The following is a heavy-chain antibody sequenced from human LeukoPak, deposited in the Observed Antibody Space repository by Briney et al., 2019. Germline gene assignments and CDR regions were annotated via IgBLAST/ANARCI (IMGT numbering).Heavy chain of an antibody. CDR3: AGQAYSSGWLDN. J-gene: IGHJ4*02. V-gene: IGHV4-59*01. D-gene: IGHD6-19*01. Sequence: SETLSLTCTVSGGSFSDYYWNFIRQPPGKGLEWIGYIYHNGNSDFNPSLKSRVTISVDTSKNQFSLRMSSVTAADTAVYFCAGQAYSSGWLDNWGPGTLVTVSS. CDR1: GGSFSDYY. CDR2: IYHNGNS.